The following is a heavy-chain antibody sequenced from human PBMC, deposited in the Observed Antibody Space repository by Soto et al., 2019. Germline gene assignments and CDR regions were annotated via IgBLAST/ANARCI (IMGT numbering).Heavy chain of an antibody. J-gene: IGHJ4*02. CDR2: TIPLLNVA. Sequence: SVKVSCKASGGTFSTSTFTWVRQAPGQGLEWMGRTIPLLNVADYAQDFQGRLTITADKSTSTTYMELTSLTSKDTAVYYCARDSPIGSTFSGYDAIDSWGQGTLVTVSS. V-gene: IGHV1-69*04. CDR3: ARDSPIGSTFSGYDAIDS. CDR1: GGTFSTST. D-gene: IGHD5-12*01.